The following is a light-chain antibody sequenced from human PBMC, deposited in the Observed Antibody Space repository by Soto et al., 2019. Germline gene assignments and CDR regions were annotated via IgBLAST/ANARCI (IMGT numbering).Light chain of an antibody. V-gene: IGLV2-8*01. CDR3: SSFTSRTSVL. Sequence: QSVLTQPPSASGSPGQSVTISCTGTSSDVGGYDYVSWYQQHPGRAPKLIVYEVTKRPSGVPDRFSGSKSGNTASLTVSGLQAEDEADYYCSSFTSRTSVLFGGGTKLTAL. CDR2: EVT. J-gene: IGLJ2*01. CDR1: SSDVGGYDY.